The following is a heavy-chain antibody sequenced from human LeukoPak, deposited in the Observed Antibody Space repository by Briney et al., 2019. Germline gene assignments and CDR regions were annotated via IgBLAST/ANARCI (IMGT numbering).Heavy chain of an antibody. J-gene: IGHJ4*02. CDR2: ISSSGSTT. CDR1: GFTFSSFA. CDR3: ARESPAFDY. V-gene: IGHV3-23*01. Sequence: GGSLRLSCVDSGFTFSSFAMSWVRQAPGKGLEWVSTISSSGSTTYYVDSVKGRFTISRDNSRNTLYLQMNSLRGEDTAVYYCARESPAFDYWGQGTLVPVS.